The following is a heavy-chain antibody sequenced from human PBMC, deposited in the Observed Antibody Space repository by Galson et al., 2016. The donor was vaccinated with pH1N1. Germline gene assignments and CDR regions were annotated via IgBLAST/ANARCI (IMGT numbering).Heavy chain of an antibody. CDR2: IYYTGNT. Sequence: LSLTCAVSGGPITNSDYYWGWLRQPPGKGLDWITAIYYTGNTYYNPSLKSRVSISVDTSKNQFSLNVTSVTAADTAIYYCARIYYGEYIDFWGQGILVTVSS. CDR3: ARIYYGEYIDF. D-gene: IGHD4-17*01. CDR1: GGPITNSDYY. V-gene: IGHV4-39*07. J-gene: IGHJ4*02.